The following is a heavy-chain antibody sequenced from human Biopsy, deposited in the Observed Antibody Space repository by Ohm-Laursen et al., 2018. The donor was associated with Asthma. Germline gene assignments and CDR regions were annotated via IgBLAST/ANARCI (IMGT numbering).Heavy chain of an antibody. CDR3: ARQGYDFWSGYFDAFDI. Sequence: PSQTLSLTCTVSGGSISSSSYYWGWIRQPPGKGLEWIGSIYYSGSTYYNPSLKSRVTISEDTSKNQSSRKLSSVTAADTAVYYCARQGYDFWSGYFDAFDIWGQGTMVTVSS. CDR2: IYYSGST. D-gene: IGHD3-3*01. V-gene: IGHV4-39*01. J-gene: IGHJ3*02. CDR1: GGSISSSSYY.